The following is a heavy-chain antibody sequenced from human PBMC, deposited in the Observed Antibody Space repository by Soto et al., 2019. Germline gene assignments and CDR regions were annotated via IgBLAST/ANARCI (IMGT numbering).Heavy chain of an antibody. D-gene: IGHD3-22*01. CDR3: ARVTYYYDRSGHIDY. CDR2: ISSSSSYI. Sequence: PGGSLRLSCAASGFTFSSYSMNWVRQAPGKGLEWVSSISSSSSYIYYADSVKGRFTISRDNAKNSLYLQMNSLRAEDTAVYYCARVTYYYDRSGHIDYWGQGTLVTFSS. CDR1: GFTFSSYS. V-gene: IGHV3-21*04. J-gene: IGHJ4*02.